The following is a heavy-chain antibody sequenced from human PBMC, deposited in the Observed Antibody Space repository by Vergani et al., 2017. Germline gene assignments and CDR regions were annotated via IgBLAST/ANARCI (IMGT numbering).Heavy chain of an antibody. J-gene: IGHJ6*02. CDR2: MSSGDSI. V-gene: IGHV3-11*04. CDR3: ARETDTGSSVSYNYYAMDV. Sequence: HVQMVESGGGLVKPGGSLRLSCAASGFTFSDHYMSWVRQAPGKGLEWISYMSSGDSIYYADSVKGRFTVSRDNTKNTLYLQMNSLRAEDTAVYYCARETDTGSSVSYNYYAMDVWGQGTTVSVSS. CDR1: GFTFSDHY. D-gene: IGHD3-9*01.